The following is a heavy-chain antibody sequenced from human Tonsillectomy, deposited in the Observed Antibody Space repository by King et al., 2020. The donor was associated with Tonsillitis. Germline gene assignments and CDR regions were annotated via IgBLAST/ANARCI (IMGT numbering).Heavy chain of an antibody. CDR2: INHSGST. Sequence: VQLQQWGAGLLKPSETLSLTCAVYGGSFSGYYWSWIRQPPGKGLEWIGEINHSGSTNYNPSLKSRVTISVDTSKNQFSLKLSSVTAADTAVYYCARDQYPVTVDYWGHGTLVTVSS. D-gene: IGHD2-21*02. J-gene: IGHJ4*01. V-gene: IGHV4-34*01. CDR1: GGSFSGYY. CDR3: ARDQYPVTVDY.